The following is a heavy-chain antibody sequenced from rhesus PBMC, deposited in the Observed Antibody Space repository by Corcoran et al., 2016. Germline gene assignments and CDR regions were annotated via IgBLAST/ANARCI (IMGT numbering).Heavy chain of an antibody. V-gene: IGHV4-165*01. J-gene: IGHJ6*01. Sequence: QVQLQESGPGLVKPSETLSLTCAVSGGSFSGYYWGWIRQPPGKGLEWIGYISGSSGSTDYNPSLKSRVTMSTDTSKNQFSLKLSSVTAADTAVYYCARERGVGGLDSWGQGVVVTVSS. CDR3: ARERGVGGLDS. CDR1: GGSFSGYY. CDR2: ISGSSGST. D-gene: IGHD2-39*01.